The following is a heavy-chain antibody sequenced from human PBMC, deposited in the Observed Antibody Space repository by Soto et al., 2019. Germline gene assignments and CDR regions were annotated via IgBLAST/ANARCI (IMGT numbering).Heavy chain of an antibody. D-gene: IGHD3-3*01. Sequence: PSETLSLTCTVSGGSVSSGSYYWSWILQPPGKGLEWIGYIYYSGSTNYNPSLKSRVTISVDTSKNQFSLKLSSVTAADTAVYYCAREDVLRFLEWPQGMDVWGQGTTVTVSS. J-gene: IGHJ6*02. V-gene: IGHV4-61*01. CDR2: IYYSGST. CDR1: GGSVSSGSYY. CDR3: AREDVLRFLEWPQGMDV.